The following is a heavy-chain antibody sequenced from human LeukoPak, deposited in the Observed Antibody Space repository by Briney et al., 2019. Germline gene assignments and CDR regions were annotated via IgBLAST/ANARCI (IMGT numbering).Heavy chain of an antibody. CDR2: IYHSRYT. Sequence: PSETLPLTCAVHGVSFSGNYWSWIRQSPEKGLEWIGEIYHSRYTTYNPSLKSRVTISADTSENQLSLRLTSVTAADTALYYCARIRCSPTDNTCYNYWGQATLVTVSS. D-gene: IGHD2/OR15-2a*01. V-gene: IGHV4-34*01. CDR3: ARIRCSPTDNTCYNY. J-gene: IGHJ4*02. CDR1: GVSFSGNY.